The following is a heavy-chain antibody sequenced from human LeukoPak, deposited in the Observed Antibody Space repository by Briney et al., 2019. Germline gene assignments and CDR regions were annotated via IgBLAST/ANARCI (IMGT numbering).Heavy chain of an antibody. V-gene: IGHV4-61*05. CDR3: ARGQYCSSTSCLFDP. Sequence: SETLSLTCTVSGGSISSSSYYWGWIRQPPGKGLEWIGYIYYSGSTNYNPSLKSRVTISVDTSKNQFSLKLSSVTAADTAVYYCARGQYCSSTSCLFDPWGQGTLVTVSS. J-gene: IGHJ5*02. CDR1: GGSISSSSYY. D-gene: IGHD2-2*01. CDR2: IYYSGST.